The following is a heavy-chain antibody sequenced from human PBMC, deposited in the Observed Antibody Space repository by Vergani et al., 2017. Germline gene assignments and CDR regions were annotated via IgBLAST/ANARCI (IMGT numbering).Heavy chain of an antibody. CDR1: GYTFTSYA. V-gene: IGHV1-3*04. CDR2: INTGNGNT. D-gene: IGHD1-26*01. J-gene: IGHJ4*02. Sequence: QVQLVQSGAEVKKPGASVKVSCKASGYTFTSYAMHWVRQAPGQRLEWMGWINTGNGNTKYSQKFQGRVAITRDTSANTGYLELSSLTSEDTAVYYSSTRGWDDIDDWGQGTLVTVSS. CDR3: STRGWDDIDD.